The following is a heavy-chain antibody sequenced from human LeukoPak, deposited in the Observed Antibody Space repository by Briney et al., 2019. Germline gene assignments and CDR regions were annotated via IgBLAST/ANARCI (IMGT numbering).Heavy chain of an antibody. V-gene: IGHV3-74*01. J-gene: IGHJ4*02. D-gene: IGHD3-22*01. CDR1: GFSFSNYW. CDR3: ARTSSGYSFAY. CDR2: INSDGSST. Sequence: PGGSLRLSCAASGFSFSNYWIHWVRQAPGKRLVWVSRINSDGSSTTYADSVKGRFTISRDNAKNTVYLQMESLRAEDTAVYYCARTSSGYSFAYWGQGTLVTVSS.